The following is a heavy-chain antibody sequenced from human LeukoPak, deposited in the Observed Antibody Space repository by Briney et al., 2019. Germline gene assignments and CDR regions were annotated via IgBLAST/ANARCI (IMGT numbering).Heavy chain of an antibody. CDR2: IWYDGSNK. CDR3: ARPIAAAGTPPCY. Sequence: PGRSLRLSCAASGFTFSSYGMHWVRQAPGKGLEWVAVIWYDGSNKYYADSVKGRFTISRDNSKNTLYLQMNSLRAEDTAVYYCARPIAAAGTPPCYWGQGTLVTVSS. CDR1: GFTFSSYG. J-gene: IGHJ4*02. D-gene: IGHD6-13*01. V-gene: IGHV3-33*01.